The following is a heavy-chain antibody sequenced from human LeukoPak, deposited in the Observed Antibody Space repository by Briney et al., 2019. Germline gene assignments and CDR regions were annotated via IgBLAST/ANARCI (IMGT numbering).Heavy chain of an antibody. D-gene: IGHD2-15*01. CDR3: ARAVSAARVYDY. V-gene: IGHV3-48*03. CDR1: GFTFRSYE. J-gene: IGHJ4*02. Sequence: GGSLRLSCVASGFTFRSYEMNWVRQVPGKVLECLSYISGDGTTIQYADSVKGRFTISRDNANNSLYLQMNSLRAEDTAVYYCARAVSAARVYDYWGQGTLVTVSS. CDR2: ISGDGTTI.